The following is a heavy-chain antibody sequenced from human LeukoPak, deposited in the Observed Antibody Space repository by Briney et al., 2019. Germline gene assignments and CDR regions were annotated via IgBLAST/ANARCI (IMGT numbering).Heavy chain of an antibody. CDR1: GGSSSGYY. CDR2: VKFSGST. V-gene: IGHV4-34*01. D-gene: IGHD3-22*01. J-gene: IGHJ4*02. Sequence: PSETLSLTCAVYGGSSSGYYWSWIRQSPGKGLEWIGEVKFSGSTNYNPSLKSRVTISVDTSKNQFSLKLSSVTAADTAVYYCARGWNYYDSNFDYWGQGTLVTVSS. CDR3: ARGWNYYDSNFDY.